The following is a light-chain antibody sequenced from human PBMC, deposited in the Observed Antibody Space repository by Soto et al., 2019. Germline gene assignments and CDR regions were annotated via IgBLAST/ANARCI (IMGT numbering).Light chain of an antibody. V-gene: IGLV2-14*03. CDR2: DVT. CDR3: SSYTTTSTWV. CDR1: SSDVGGYNY. J-gene: IGLJ3*02. Sequence: QSALTQPASVSGSPAQSITISCTGTSSDVGGYNYVSWYQQHPGKAPKLIIYDVTNRPSGVSYRCSGSKSGNTASLTISGLQAEDEADYYCSSYTTTSTWVFGGGTKLTVL.